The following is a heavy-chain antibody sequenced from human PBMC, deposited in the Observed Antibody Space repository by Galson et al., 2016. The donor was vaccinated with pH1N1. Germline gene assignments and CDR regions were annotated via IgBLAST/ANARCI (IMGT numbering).Heavy chain of an antibody. D-gene: IGHD2-15*01. CDR2: INPRDGGT. J-gene: IGHJ3*02. CDR1: GYTFSKYY. Sequence: SVKVSCKASGYTFSKYYVHWVRQAPGQGLEWVGIINPRDGGTVYTQRLQGRVTMTRDTSTSTVYMELSSLRSEDTAVYFCATPRSPRYAFDIWGQGTMVTVSS. V-gene: IGHV1-46*03. CDR3: ATPRSPRYAFDI.